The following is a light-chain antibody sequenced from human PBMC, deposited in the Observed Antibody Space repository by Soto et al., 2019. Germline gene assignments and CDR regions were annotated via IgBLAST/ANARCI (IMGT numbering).Light chain of an antibody. J-gene: IGKJ1*01. V-gene: IGKV1-5*01. CDR1: QNIGTS. CDR3: LQYYNSPWT. Sequence: DIQMIQYRCNLSASVGDRCTLPCRANQNIGTSVAWYQQDPGKAPKILISDASTLESGVRSRVGGSGSGTDFTLSITSLQPDDFATYYCLQYYNSPWTFGQGTKVDIK. CDR2: DAS.